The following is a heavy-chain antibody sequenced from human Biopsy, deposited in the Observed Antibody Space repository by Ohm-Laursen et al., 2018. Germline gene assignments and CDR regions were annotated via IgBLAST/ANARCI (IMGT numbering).Heavy chain of an antibody. CDR3: TKERRGWYSER. D-gene: IGHD6-19*01. J-gene: IGHJ4*02. Sequence: SLRLSCAASGFTFSDYAMHWVRQAPGKGLEWVAIITHDGSKKYYADYVEGRFTISRDQFKSSVYLQLNSLRTEDTAIYYCTKERRGWYSERWGQGTLVTVSS. V-gene: IGHV3-30*18. CDR2: ITHDGSKK. CDR1: GFTFSDYA.